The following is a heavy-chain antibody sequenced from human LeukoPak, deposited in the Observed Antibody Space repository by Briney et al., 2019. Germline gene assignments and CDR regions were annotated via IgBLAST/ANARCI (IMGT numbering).Heavy chain of an antibody. CDR2: INPKSGGT. CDR1: GYTFTGYY. J-gene: IGHJ4*02. Sequence: ASVKVSCKASGYTFTGYYMHWVRQALGQGLEWMGRINPKSGGTNYAQKFQGRVTMTRDTSISTAYMELSRLRSDDTAVYYCARDLIAAAGNVYWGQGTLVTVSS. CDR3: ARDLIAAAGNVY. D-gene: IGHD6-13*01. V-gene: IGHV1-2*06.